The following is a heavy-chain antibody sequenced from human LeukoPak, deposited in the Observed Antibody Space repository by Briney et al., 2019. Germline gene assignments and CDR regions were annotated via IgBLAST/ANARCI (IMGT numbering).Heavy chain of an antibody. CDR2: IKSKTDGGTT. Sequence: GGSLRLSCAASGFTFSNAWMSWVRQAPGKGLEWVGRIKSKTDGGTTDYAAPVKGRFTISRDDSKNTLYLQMNSLKTEDTAVYYCTTAPGYGSGSYYRSYYGMDVWGQGTTVTVSS. D-gene: IGHD3-10*01. V-gene: IGHV3-15*01. J-gene: IGHJ6*02. CDR3: TTAPGYGSGSYYRSYYGMDV. CDR1: GFTFSNAW.